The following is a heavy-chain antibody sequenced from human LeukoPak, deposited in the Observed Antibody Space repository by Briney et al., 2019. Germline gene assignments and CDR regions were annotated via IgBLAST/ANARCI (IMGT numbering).Heavy chain of an antibody. CDR2: INAGNGNT. CDR3: ARTPDYAVRYYYYGMDV. D-gene: IGHD4-17*01. V-gene: IGHV1-3*01. J-gene: IGHJ6*02. Sequence: GASVKVSCKASGYTFTSYAMHWVRQAPGQRLEWMGWINAGNGNTKYSQKFQGRVTITRDTSASTAYMELSSLRSEDTAVYYCARTPDYAVRYYYYGMDVWGQGTTVTVSS. CDR1: GYTFTSYA.